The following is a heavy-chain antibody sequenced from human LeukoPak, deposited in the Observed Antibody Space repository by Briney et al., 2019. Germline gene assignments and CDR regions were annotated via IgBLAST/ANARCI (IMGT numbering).Heavy chain of an antibody. D-gene: IGHD3-10*01. Sequence: GGSLRLSCVASGFTFSNYWMTWVRQAPGKGLEWVANIKQDGSEKHFVDSVRGRFTISRDNAKDSLYLQMNSLRAEDTAVYYCARDQSVDFGSGTYYNPLYYWGQGTLVTVSS. J-gene: IGHJ4*02. V-gene: IGHV3-7*05. CDR1: GFTFSNYW. CDR3: ARDQSVDFGSGTYYNPLYY. CDR2: IKQDGSEK.